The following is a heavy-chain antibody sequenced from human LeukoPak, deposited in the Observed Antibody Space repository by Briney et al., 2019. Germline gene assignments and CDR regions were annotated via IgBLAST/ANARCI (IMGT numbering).Heavy chain of an antibody. Sequence: GGSLRLSCAASGFTFSSYWMTWVRQAPGKGLEWVANMKQDGSEKYYVDSVRGRFTISRDNAKNSLYLQMNSLRAEDTAVHYCARSRGYSGTNLDYWGQGALVTVSS. CDR1: GFTFSSYW. D-gene: IGHD1-26*01. CDR2: MKQDGSEK. J-gene: IGHJ4*02. V-gene: IGHV3-7*01. CDR3: ARSRGYSGTNLDY.